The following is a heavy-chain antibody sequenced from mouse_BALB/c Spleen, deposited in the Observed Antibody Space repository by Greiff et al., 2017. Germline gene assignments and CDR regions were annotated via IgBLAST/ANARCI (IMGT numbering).Heavy chain of an antibody. D-gene: IGHD2-10*01. CDR3: ARGAYYGNGFAY. V-gene: IGHV2-4-1*01. CDR1: GFSLTSYG. Sequence: QVQLQQSGPGLVQPSQSLSITCTVSGFSLTSYGVHWVRQSPGKGLEWLGVIWSGGSTDYNAAFISRLSISKDNSKSQVFFKMNSLQADDTAIYYCARGAYYGNGFAYWGQGTLVTVSA. CDR2: IWSGGST. J-gene: IGHJ3*01.